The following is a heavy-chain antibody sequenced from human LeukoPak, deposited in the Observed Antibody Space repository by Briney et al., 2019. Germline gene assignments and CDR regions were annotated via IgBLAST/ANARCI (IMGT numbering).Heavy chain of an antibody. Sequence: PGGSLRLSCAASGFTFSSYEMNWVRQAPGKGLEFISYISSSGSIIYYADSVKGRFTISRDNAKNSLYLQMNSLRAEDTAVYYCASWRRSGSYDSQDAFDIWGQGTMVTVSS. CDR2: ISSSGSII. CDR3: ASWRRSGSYDSQDAFDI. V-gene: IGHV3-48*03. D-gene: IGHD1-26*01. J-gene: IGHJ3*02. CDR1: GFTFSSYE.